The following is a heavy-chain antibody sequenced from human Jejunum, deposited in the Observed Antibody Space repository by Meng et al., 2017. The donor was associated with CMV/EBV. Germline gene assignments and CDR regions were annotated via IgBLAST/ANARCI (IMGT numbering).Heavy chain of an antibody. CDR3: AKEMSRTGFFDY. CDR2: IHSSGAT. CDR1: DDSISSYY. D-gene: IGHD5-24*01. J-gene: IGHJ4*02. Sequence: QLQESGPGLVEPSETLSPTCTVSDDSISSYYWSWIRQPAGKGLEWIGRIHSSGATNYNPSLKSRVSKSVDMAKKQFSLNLNSVTAADTAVYYCAKEMSRTGFFDYWGQGTLVTVSS. V-gene: IGHV4-4*07.